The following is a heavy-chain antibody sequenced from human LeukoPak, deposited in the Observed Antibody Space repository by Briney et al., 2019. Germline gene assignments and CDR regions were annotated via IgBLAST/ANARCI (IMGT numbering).Heavy chain of an antibody. D-gene: IGHD3-9*01. CDR1: GFTFSSYA. V-gene: IGHV3-30-3*01. Sequence: GGSLRLSCAASGFTFSSYAMHWVRQAPGKGLEWVAVISYDGSNKYYADSVKGRFTISRDNSKNTLYLQMNSLRAEDTAVYYCARHDDILTGYYPYGMDVWGQGTTVTVSS. J-gene: IGHJ6*02. CDR3: ARHDDILTGYYPYGMDV. CDR2: ISYDGSNK.